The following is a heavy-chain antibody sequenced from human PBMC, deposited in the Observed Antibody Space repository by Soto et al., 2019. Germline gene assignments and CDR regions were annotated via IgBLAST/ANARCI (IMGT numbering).Heavy chain of an antibody. Sequence: QVQIVQSGAEVKKPGASVKVSCKASGYTFSSSAMHWVRQAPGQSLEWMGWINVGTDKTEYSRRLQGRVTITKDTSASTADMELSGLTSEDTAVYYCAKSKGSWVPDFWGPGTLVTVSS. J-gene: IGHJ4*02. V-gene: IGHV1-3*01. CDR1: GYTFSSSA. CDR3: AKSKGSWVPDF. CDR2: INVGTDKT. D-gene: IGHD6-13*01.